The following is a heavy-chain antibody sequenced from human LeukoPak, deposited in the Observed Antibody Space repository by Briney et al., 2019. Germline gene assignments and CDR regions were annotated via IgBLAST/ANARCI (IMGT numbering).Heavy chain of an antibody. V-gene: IGHV4-59*08. J-gene: IGHJ4*02. D-gene: IGHD3-9*01. Sequence: SETLSLTCTVSGGSISSYYWSWIRQPPGKGLEWIGYIYYSGSTNYNPSLKSRVTISVDTSKNQFSLKLSSVTAADTAVYYCASVLRYFDWLPHFDSWGQGTLVTVSS. CDR2: IYYSGST. CDR1: GGSISSYY. CDR3: ASVLRYFDWLPHFDS.